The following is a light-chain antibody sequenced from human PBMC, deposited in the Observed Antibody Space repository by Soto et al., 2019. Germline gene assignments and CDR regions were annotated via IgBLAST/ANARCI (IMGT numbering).Light chain of an antibody. CDR2: EVN. CDR3: GAHAGSNTWV. J-gene: IGLJ3*02. CDR1: SGDIGAYNY. V-gene: IGLV2-8*02. Sequence: QSALTQSPSASMSPGQSVTISCTGSSGDIGAYNYVSWYQQHPGKAPKLIIYEVNKRPSGVPDRFSGSKSGITASLTVSGLQADDEADYYCGAHAGSNTWVFGGGTKVTVL.